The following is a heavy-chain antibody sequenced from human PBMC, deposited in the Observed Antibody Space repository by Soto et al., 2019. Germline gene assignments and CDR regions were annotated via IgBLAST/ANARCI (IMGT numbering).Heavy chain of an antibody. CDR3: AKEYSSGFDF. V-gene: IGHV3-30*18. CDR1: GFTFSSYG. Sequence: QVQLVESGGGVAQPGGSLRLSCAASGFTFSSYGMHWVRQAPGKGLEWVAVISYDGSNKYYADSVKGRFTISRDNSKNTLYLQMNSLRAEDTAVYYCAKEYSSGFDFWGQGTLVTVSS. J-gene: IGHJ4*02. CDR2: ISYDGSNK. D-gene: IGHD6-19*01.